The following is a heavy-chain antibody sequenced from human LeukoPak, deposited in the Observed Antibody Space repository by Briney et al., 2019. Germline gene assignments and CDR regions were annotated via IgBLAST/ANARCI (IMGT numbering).Heavy chain of an antibody. CDR2: MNPNSGNT. CDR1: GYTFTSYD. D-gene: IGHD6-19*01. CDR3: ARGIREQWLGLGYFDY. J-gene: IGHJ4*02. V-gene: IGHV1-8*01. Sequence: ASVKVSCKASGYTFTSYDINWVRQATGQGLEWMGWMNPNSGNTGYAQKFQGRVTMTRNTSISTAYMELSSLRSEDTAVYYCARGIREQWLGLGYFDYWGQGTLVTVSS.